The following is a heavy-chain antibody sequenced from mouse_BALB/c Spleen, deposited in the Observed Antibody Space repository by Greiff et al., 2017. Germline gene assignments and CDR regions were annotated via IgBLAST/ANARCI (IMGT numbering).Heavy chain of an antibody. CDR1: GYTFSSYW. Sequence: QVQLQQSGAELMKPGASVKISCKATGYTFSSYWIEWVKQRPGHGLEWIGEILPGSGSTNYNEKFKGKATFTADTSSNTAYMQLSSLTSEDSAVYYCARYVYYGSSSFDYWGQGTTRTVSS. CDR3: ARYVYYGSSSFDY. V-gene: IGHV1-9*01. D-gene: IGHD1-1*01. J-gene: IGHJ2*01. CDR2: ILPGSGST.